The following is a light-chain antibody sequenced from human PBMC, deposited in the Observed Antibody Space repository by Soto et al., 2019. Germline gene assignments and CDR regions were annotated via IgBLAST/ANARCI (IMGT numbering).Light chain of an antibody. CDR2: GAS. CDR1: QSVSSSY. J-gene: IGKJ3*01. Sequence: EIVLTQSPGTLSLSPGERATLSCRASQSVSSSYLAWYQQKAGQAPRLLIYGASSSATGIPDRFSGSGSGTGFTLTISRLEPEDFVVYYCQHYGSSLFTFGPGTKVDIK. V-gene: IGKV3-20*01. CDR3: QHYGSSLFT.